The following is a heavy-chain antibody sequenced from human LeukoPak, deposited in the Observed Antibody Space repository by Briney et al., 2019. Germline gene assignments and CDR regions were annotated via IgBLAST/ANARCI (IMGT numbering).Heavy chain of an antibody. CDR3: ARVRTGVGFDY. CDR1: GYSISSGYY. D-gene: IGHD1-14*01. Sequence: SETLSLTCTVSGYSISSGYYWNWIRQPPGKGLEWIGSIYHSGSTYYNPSLKSRVTISVDTSKNQFSLKLSSVTAADTAVYYCARVRTGVGFDYWGQGTLVTVSS. J-gene: IGHJ4*02. CDR2: IYHSGST. V-gene: IGHV4-38-2*02.